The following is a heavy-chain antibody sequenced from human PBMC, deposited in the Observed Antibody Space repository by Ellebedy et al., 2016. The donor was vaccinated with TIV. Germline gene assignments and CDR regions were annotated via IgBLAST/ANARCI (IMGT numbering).Heavy chain of an antibody. D-gene: IGHD3-22*01. CDR1: GDALTRHY. CDR3: ASGFDNSGCLDY. Sequence: ASVKVSCKASGDALTRHYVHWVRQAPGQGLDWMGIINPSGGSTSYAQKLQGRVTMTRNTSTSTVYMEMSSLRSEDTAMYYCASGFDNSGCLDYWGHGTLVTVSS. V-gene: IGHV1-46*04. CDR2: INPSGGST. J-gene: IGHJ4*01.